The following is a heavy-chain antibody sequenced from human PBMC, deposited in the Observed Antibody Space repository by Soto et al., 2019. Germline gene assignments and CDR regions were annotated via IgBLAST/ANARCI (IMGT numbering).Heavy chain of an antibody. CDR1: GYTFTSYG. D-gene: IGHD4-17*01. CDR2: ISAYNGNT. V-gene: IGHV1-18*01. CDR3: ARARDPSFNYGDYYYFDY. J-gene: IGHJ4*02. Sequence: ASVKVSCKASGYTFTSYGISWVRQAPGQGLEWVGWISAYNGNTNYAQKLQGRVTMTTDTSTSTAYMELRSLRSDDTAVYYCARARDPSFNYGDYYYFDYWGQGTLVTVSS.